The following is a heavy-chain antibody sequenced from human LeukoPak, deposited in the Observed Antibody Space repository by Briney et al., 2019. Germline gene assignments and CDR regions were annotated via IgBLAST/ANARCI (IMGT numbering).Heavy chain of an antibody. CDR2: INSDGSST. CDR3: AGARGSSLYY. J-gene: IGHJ4*02. CDR1: GFTFSSYW. Sequence: GGSLRLSCAAYGFTFSSYWMHWVRQAPGKGLMWVSRINSDGSSTSYADSVKGRFTISRDNAKNTLYLQMNSLRAEDTAVYYCAGARGSSLYYWGQGTLVTVSS. D-gene: IGHD6-13*01. V-gene: IGHV3-74*01.